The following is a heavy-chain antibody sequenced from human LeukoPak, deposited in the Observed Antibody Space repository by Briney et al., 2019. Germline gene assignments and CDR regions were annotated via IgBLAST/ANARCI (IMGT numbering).Heavy chain of an antibody. D-gene: IGHD2-15*01. V-gene: IGHV3-30*18. Sequence: GGSLRLSCAASGFTFSSYWMSWVRQAPGKGLEWVAVISYDGSNKYYADSVEGRFTISRDNSQNTLCLQMNSLRAEDTAVYFCAKTYCSGGSCYGSLYYFDYWGQGTLVTVSS. J-gene: IGHJ4*02. CDR2: ISYDGSNK. CDR3: AKTYCSGGSCYGSLYYFDY. CDR1: GFTFSSYW.